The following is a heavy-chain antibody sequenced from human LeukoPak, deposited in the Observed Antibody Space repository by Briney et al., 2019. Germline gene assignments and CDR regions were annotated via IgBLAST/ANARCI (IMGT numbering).Heavy chain of an antibody. D-gene: IGHD4-17*01. V-gene: IGHV3-30*02. CDR3: AKDGTEVTTYYYYMDV. J-gene: IGHJ6*03. CDR1: GFTFSNAW. CDR2: IRYDGSNK. Sequence: GGSLTLSCAASGFTFSNAWMSWVRQAPGKGLGWVAFIRYDGSNKYYADSVKGRFTISRDNSKNTLYLQMNSLRAEDTAVYYCAKDGTEVTTYYYYMDVWGKGTTVTVSS.